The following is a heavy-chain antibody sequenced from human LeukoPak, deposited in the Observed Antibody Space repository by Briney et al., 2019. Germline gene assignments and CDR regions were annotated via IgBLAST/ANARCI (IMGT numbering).Heavy chain of an antibody. V-gene: IGHV1-46*01. CDR3: ARVHYPTYYYDSSGYQPFDP. J-gene: IGHJ5*02. Sequence: ASVKVSCKASGYTFTSYYMHWVRQAPGQGLEWMGLINPSGGSTSYAQKFQGRVTMTRDTSTSTVYMELSSLRSEDTAVYYCARVHYPTYYYDSSGYQPFDPWGQGTLVTVSS. D-gene: IGHD3-22*01. CDR1: GYTFTSYY. CDR2: INPSGGST.